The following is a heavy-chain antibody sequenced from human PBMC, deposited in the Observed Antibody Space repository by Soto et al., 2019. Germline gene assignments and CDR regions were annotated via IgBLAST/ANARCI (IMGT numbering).Heavy chain of an antibody. V-gene: IGHV4-39*01. CDR3: ARQDIVVVPAAMFLGWFDP. J-gene: IGHJ5*02. CDR2: IYYSGST. Sequence: SETLSLTCTVSGGSISSSSYYWGWIRQPPGKGLEWIGSIYYSGSTYYNPSLKSRVTISVDTSKNQFSLKLSSVTAADTAVYYCARQDIVVVPAAMFLGWFDPWGQGTLVTVSS. CDR1: GGSISSSSYY. D-gene: IGHD2-2*01.